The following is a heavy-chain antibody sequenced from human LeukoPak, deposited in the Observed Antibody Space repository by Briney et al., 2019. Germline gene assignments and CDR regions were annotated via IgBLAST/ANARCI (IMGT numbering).Heavy chain of an antibody. D-gene: IGHD6-19*01. CDR1: GFTFSTYP. CDR2: ISYDGSIK. CDR3: AREGPGRAGYSSGYDAFDI. Sequence: GRSLRLSCAASGFTFSTYPMHWVRQAPGKGLEWVAVISYDGSIKYHADSVKGRFTISRDNSKNTLYLQMNSLRADDTAVYYCAREGPGRAGYSSGYDAFDIWGQGTMVTVSS. J-gene: IGHJ3*02. V-gene: IGHV3-30-3*01.